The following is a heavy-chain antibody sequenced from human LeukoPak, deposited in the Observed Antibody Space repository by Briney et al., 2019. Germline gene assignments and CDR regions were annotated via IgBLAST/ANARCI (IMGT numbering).Heavy chain of an antibody. J-gene: IGHJ4*02. CDR3: AISNRIQLPDY. V-gene: IGHV3-20*04. CDR2: INWNGGST. Sequence: GGSLRLSCAASGFTFDDYGMSWVRQAPGKGLEWVSGINWNGGSTGYADSVKGRFTISRDNAKNSLYLQMNSLRAEDTAVYYCAISNRIQLPDYWGQGTLVTVSS. CDR1: GFTFDDYG. D-gene: IGHD5-18*01.